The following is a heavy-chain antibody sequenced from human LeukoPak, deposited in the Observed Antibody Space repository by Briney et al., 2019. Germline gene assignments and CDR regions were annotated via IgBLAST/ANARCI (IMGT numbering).Heavy chain of an antibody. CDR2: IYQSGTT. V-gene: IGHV4-30-2*01. CDR3: AREIRTTLTVDY. J-gene: IGHJ4*02. CDR1: GGSISSGGDY. D-gene: IGHD4-11*01. Sequence: SQTLSLTCTVSGGSISSGGDYWSWTRQPPGKAPEWIGYIYQSGTTYYNPPLKSRVTISVDTSKNQFSLKVTSVTAADTAVYYCAREIRTTLTVDYWGQGTLVTVSS.